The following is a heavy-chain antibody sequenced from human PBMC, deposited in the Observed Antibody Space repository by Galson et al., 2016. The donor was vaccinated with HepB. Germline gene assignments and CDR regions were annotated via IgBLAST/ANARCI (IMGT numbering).Heavy chain of an antibody. CDR1: GFVVSSTY. V-gene: IGHV3-66*01. CDR3: ARDGRQDRGSIFDY. J-gene: IGHJ4*02. Sequence: SLRLSCAASGFVVSSTYMAWVRQAPGRGLECVSLLYRDGFTYYADSVKGRFTISRDNSKNTFYLQMNSLRADDTAAYYCARDGRQDRGSIFDYWGQGTLVTVSS. D-gene: IGHD3-9*01. CDR2: LYRDGFT.